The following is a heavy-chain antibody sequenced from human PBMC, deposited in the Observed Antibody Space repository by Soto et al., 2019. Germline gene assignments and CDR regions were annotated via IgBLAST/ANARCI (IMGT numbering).Heavy chain of an antibody. J-gene: IGHJ4*02. CDR2: IDPSDSYT. D-gene: IGHD5-18*01. Sequence: PGDSLKISCKGSGYSFTSYWISWVRQIPGKGLEWMGRIDPSDSYTNYSPSFQGHVTISADKSISTAYLQWSSLKASDTAMYYCETLGGYSYQAPFDYWGQGTLVTVSS. V-gene: IGHV5-10-1*01. CDR1: GYSFTSYW. CDR3: ETLGGYSYQAPFDY.